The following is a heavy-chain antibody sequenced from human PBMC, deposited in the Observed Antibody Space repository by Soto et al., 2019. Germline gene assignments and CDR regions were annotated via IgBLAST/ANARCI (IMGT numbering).Heavy chain of an antibody. Sequence: SETLCFTCTVSGGSISSSSYYWGWIRQPPGKGLEWIGSIYYSGSTYYNPSLKSRVTISVDTSKHQFSLKLSSVTAADTAVYCCARGRNWFDPWGQGTLVTVSS. J-gene: IGHJ5*02. CDR1: GGSISSSSYY. CDR3: ARGRNWFDP. CDR2: IYYSGST. V-gene: IGHV4-39*01.